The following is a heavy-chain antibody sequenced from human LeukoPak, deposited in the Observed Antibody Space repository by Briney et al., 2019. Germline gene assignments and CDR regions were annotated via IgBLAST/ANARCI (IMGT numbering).Heavy chain of an antibody. CDR2: INHSGST. CDR3: ARDLGYGSLGGDY. Sequence: PSETLSLTCAVYGGSFSGCYWSWIRQPPGKGLEWIGEINHSGSTNYNPSLKSRVTISVDTSKNQFSLKLSSVTAADTAVYYCARDLGYGSLGGDYWGQGTLVTVSS. CDR1: GGSFSGCY. D-gene: IGHD6-13*01. V-gene: IGHV4-34*01. J-gene: IGHJ4*02.